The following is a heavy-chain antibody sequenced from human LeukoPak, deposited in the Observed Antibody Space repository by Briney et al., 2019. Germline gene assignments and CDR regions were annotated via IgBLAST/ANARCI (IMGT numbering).Heavy chain of an antibody. V-gene: IGHV3-30*02. Sequence: SGGSLRLSCAASGFTVSSNYMHWVRQAPGKGLEWVAFIRFDGSYKDYADSVKGRFTISRDKSKNSLYLQMNSLRVEDTAVYYCAKLAKYFYGSETYYFFEHWGQGTPVTASS. CDR2: IRFDGSYK. CDR3: AKLAKYFYGSETYYFFEH. J-gene: IGHJ4*02. CDR1: GFTVSSNY. D-gene: IGHD3-10*01.